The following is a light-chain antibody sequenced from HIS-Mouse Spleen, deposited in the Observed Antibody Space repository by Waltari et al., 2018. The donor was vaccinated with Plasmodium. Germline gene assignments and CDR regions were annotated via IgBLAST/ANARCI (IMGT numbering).Light chain of an antibody. CDR2: AAS. J-gene: IGKJ1*01. Sequence: DIQMTQSPSSLSASVGDRVTITCRASQSISSYLNWYQQKPGKAPKPLIYAASSVQSGVPSRFSGSGSGTDFTLTISSLQPEDFATYDCQQSYSTPWTFGQGTKVEIK. CDR3: QQSYSTPWT. CDR1: QSISSY. V-gene: IGKV1-39*01.